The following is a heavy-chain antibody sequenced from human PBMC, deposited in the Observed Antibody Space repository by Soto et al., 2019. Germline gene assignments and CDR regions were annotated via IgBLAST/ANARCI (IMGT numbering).Heavy chain of an antibody. Sequence: WGSLRLSCEASGFTFISYPIHLFRHSPGKGLEWVTVISYDGGNQYYADSVKGRFTISRDNSKDTLYLQMHSLRSDDTAVYFCARGPITQTSFIDHWGQGTLVTVSS. CDR1: GFTFISYP. CDR2: ISYDGGNQ. CDR3: ARGPITQTSFIDH. V-gene: IGHV3-30-3*01. J-gene: IGHJ4*02. D-gene: IGHD1-20*01.